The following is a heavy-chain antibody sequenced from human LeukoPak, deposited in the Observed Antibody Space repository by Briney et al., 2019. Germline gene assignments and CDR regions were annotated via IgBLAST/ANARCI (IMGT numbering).Heavy chain of an antibody. J-gene: IGHJ3*02. D-gene: IGHD4/OR15-4a*01. CDR3: ATPQDFGVTGMNAFDI. Sequence: GESLKISCKGSGYSFNTYWIGWVRQMPGKGLEWMGVIYPGDSDTKYSPSFQGQVTISADKSISTAYLQWSSLTASDTAIYYCATPQDFGVTGMNAFDIWGQGTMVTVSS. CDR2: IYPGDSDT. V-gene: IGHV5-51*01. CDR1: GYSFNTYW.